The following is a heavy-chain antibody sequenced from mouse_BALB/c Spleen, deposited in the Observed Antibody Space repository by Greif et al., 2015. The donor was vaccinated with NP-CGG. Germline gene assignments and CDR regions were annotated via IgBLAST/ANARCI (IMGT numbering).Heavy chain of an antibody. CDR3: ARSWAGKDY. V-gene: IGHV1-7*01. D-gene: IGHD1-1*01. CDR1: GYTFTSYW. Sequence: QVQLQQSGAELAKPGASVKMSCKASGYTFTSYWMHWVKQRPGQGLEWIGYINPSTGYTEYNQKFKDKATLTADKSSSTAYMQLSSLTSEDSAVYYCARSWAGKDYWGQGTTLTVSS. CDR2: INPSTGYT. J-gene: IGHJ2*01.